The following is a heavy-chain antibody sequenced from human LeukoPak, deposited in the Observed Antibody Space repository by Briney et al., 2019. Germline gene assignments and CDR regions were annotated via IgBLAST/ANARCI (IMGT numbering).Heavy chain of an antibody. CDR2: IYSGGST. D-gene: IGHD3-10*01. CDR3: ARDESRGYYYYMDV. Sequence: PGGPLRLSCAASGFTVSSNYMSWVRQAPGKGLEWVSVIYSGGSTYYADSVKGRFTISRDNSKNTLYLQMNSLRAEDTAVYYCARDESRGYYYYMDVWGKGTTVTVSS. CDR1: GFTVSSNY. V-gene: IGHV3-53*01. J-gene: IGHJ6*03.